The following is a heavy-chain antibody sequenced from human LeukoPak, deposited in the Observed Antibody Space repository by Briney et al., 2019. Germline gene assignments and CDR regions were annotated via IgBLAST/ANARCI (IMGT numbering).Heavy chain of an antibody. CDR1: GASISSYY. CDR2: IYYSGST. J-gene: IGHJ4*02. D-gene: IGHD5-18*01. Sequence: SETLSLTCTVSGASISSYYWSWIRQPPGKGLEWIGYIYYSGSTNYNPSLKSRVTISVDTSKSQFSVRLSSVTAADTAIYYCATSCGNSYGCYFDYWGQGTLVTVSS. V-gene: IGHV4-59*08. CDR3: ATSCGNSYGCYFDY.